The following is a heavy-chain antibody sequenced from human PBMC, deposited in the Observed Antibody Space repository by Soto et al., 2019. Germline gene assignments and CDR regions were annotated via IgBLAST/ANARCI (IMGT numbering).Heavy chain of an antibody. CDR2: ISYDGSNK. J-gene: IGHJ4*02. CDR1: GFSFSSYA. CDR3: ARDFYGGNSGSVGY. D-gene: IGHD4-17*01. Sequence: QVQLVESGGGVVQPGRSLRLSCAASGFSFSSYAMHWVRQAPGKGLEWVAIISYDGSNKYYADSVKGRFTISRDNSKNTLYLQMNSLRAEETAVYYCARDFYGGNSGSVGYWGQGTLVTVSS. V-gene: IGHV3-30-3*01.